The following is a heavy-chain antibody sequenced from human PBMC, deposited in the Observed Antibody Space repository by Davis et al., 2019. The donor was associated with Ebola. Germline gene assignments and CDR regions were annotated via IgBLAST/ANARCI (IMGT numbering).Heavy chain of an antibody. CDR1: GFTFSDFS. J-gene: IGHJ5*02. Sequence: PGGSLRLSCAASGFTFSDFSMNWVRQAPGKALEWISFITSGSNAIHYADSVRGRFTVSRDNVKNSLFLEMSSLRDEDSAVYYCVREYIFAFDLWGQGARVTVSS. D-gene: IGHD5-18*01. CDR3: VREYIFAFDL. V-gene: IGHV3-48*02. CDR2: ITSGSNAI.